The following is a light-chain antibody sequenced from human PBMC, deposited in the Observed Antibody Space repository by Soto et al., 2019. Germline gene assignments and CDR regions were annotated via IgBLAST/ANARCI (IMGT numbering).Light chain of an antibody. CDR1: QSISSW. V-gene: IGKV1-5*03. CDR3: QHYNSLYT. CDR2: KAS. J-gene: IGKJ2*01. Sequence: DIQMTQSPSTLSASVGDRVTITCRASQSISSWLAWYQQKPGKAPKLLIYKASSLESGVPSRFSGSGSGTVFTITISSLPPDYVANYYYQHYNSLYTFGQGTKLEIK.